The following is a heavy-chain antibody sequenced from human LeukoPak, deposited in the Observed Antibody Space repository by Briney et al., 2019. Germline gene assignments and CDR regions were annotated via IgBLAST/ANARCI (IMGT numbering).Heavy chain of an antibody. CDR3: ARDLYGDYVVDY. CDR2: INPDGSVK. D-gene: IGHD4-17*01. J-gene: IGHJ4*02. CDR1: GVTFSNLW. V-gene: IGHV3-7*01. Sequence: PGGSLRLSCAASGVTFSNLWMTWVRQAPGKGLEWVANINPDGSVKNYVDSMKGRFTISRDNAKNSLYLQMNSLRAEDTAVYYCARDLYGDYVVDYWGQGTLVTVSS.